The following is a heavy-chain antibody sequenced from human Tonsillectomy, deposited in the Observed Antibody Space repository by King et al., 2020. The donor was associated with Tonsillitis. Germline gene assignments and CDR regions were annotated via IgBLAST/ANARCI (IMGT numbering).Heavy chain of an antibody. Sequence: VQLVESGGGLVKPGGSLRLSCAASGYTFSNYDMNWVRQAPGKGLEWVSSISSSGASIYYADSVKGRFTISRDNAKNSLSLQMSSLRVDDTAVYYCARDGWLQLGNFDNW. J-gene: IGHJ3*02. D-gene: IGHD5-24*01. CDR3: ARDGWLQLGNFDN. CDR1: GYTFSNYD. V-gene: IGHV3-21*01. CDR2: ISSSGASI.